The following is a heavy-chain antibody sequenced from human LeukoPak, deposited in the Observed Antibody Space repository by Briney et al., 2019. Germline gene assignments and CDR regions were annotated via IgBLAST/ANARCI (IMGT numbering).Heavy chain of an antibody. CDR3: ARGPLDY. J-gene: IGHJ4*02. V-gene: IGHV4-61*02. Sequence: SGTLSLTCTVSGGSISSGSYYWSWIRQPAGKGLEWIGRIYTSGSTNYNPSLKSRVTISLDTSKNQFSLKLSSVTAADTAVYYGARGPLDYWGQGTLVTVSS. CDR1: GGSISSGSYY. CDR2: IYTSGST.